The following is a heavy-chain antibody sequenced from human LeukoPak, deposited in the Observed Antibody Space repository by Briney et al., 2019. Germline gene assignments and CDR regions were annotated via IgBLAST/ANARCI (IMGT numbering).Heavy chain of an antibody. CDR3: ARHKVDSSSWDY. D-gene: IGHD6-13*01. V-gene: IGHV4-34*01. Sequence: SETLSLTCDVGGGSLRGNFWSWVRQPPGKGLEWIGESDHGGSTNYNTSLKSRPTISVDTSKNQFSLKLSSVTAADTAVYYCARHKVDSSSWDYWGQGTLVTVSS. J-gene: IGHJ4*02. CDR1: GGSLRGNF. CDR2: SDHGGST.